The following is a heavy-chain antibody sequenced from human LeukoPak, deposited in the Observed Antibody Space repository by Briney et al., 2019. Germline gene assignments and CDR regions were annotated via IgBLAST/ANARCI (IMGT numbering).Heavy chain of an antibody. D-gene: IGHD6-13*01. CDR1: GGSISSYY. V-gene: IGHV4-59*08. Sequence: SETLSLTCTVSGGSISSYYWSWIRQPPGKGLEWIGYIYYSGSTNYNPSLKSRVTTSVDTSKNQFSLKLSSVTAADTAVYYCARHASRIAAAEFDYWGQGTLVTVSS. CDR2: IYYSGST. CDR3: ARHASRIAAAEFDY. J-gene: IGHJ4*02.